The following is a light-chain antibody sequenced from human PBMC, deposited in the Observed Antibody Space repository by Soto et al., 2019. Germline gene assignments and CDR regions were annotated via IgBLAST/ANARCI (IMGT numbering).Light chain of an antibody. CDR1: SSDVGGYNY. V-gene: IGLV2-11*01. J-gene: IGLJ2*01. CDR3: CSYAGSYTFEVV. Sequence: QSALTQPRSVSGSPGQSVTISCTGTSSDVGGYNYVSWYQQHPGKAPKLMIYDVSKRPSGVPDRFSGSKSGNTASLTISGLQAEDEADYYCCSYAGSYTFEVVFGGRTKLTVL. CDR2: DVS.